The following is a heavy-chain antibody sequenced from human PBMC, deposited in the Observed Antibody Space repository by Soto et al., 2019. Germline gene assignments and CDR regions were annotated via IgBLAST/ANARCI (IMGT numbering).Heavy chain of an antibody. CDR1: GFTFSDHY. CDR2: IRNKDNSYVT. J-gene: IGHJ4*02. CDR3: ARVHLGPPLVKEFDS. D-gene: IGHD1-1*01. V-gene: IGHV3-72*01. Sequence: EVQLVESGGGLVQPGGSLRLSCAASGFTFSDHYMDWVRQAPGKGLEWVGRIRNKDNSYVTEYAASVKGRFTISRDDSWNSLYLQMNSLKTEDTAVYYCARVHLGPPLVKEFDSWGQGTLVTVSS.